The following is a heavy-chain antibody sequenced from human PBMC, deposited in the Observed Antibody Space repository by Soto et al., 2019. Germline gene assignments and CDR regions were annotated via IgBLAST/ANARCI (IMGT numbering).Heavy chain of an antibody. CDR3: ARHKSRVDWFDP. CDR2: INYSGNT. J-gene: IGHJ5*02. V-gene: IGHV4-39*01. Sequence: LSLTCTVSGDSIGSGDYYWAWIRQPPGKGLEWIATINYSGNTYYSPSLKSRVTISVDTSKNQFSLKLSSVTAADTAVYYCARHKSRVDWFDPWGQGTLVTVS. CDR1: GDSIGSGDYY.